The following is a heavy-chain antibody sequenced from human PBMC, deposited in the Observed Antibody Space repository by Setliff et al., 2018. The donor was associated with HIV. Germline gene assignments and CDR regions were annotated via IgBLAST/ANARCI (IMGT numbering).Heavy chain of an antibody. Sequence: ASVKVSCKISGFTLREVSMHWVRQAPGKGLEWMGYFDPEDGETVYAQKFQGRVTMTEDTSTNTAYMELSGLRSGDTAVYYCAIDMVGGWLRPMPDFWGQGALVTVSS. CDR3: AIDMVGGWLRPMPDF. J-gene: IGHJ4*02. D-gene: IGHD2-2*01. CDR1: GFTLREVS. CDR2: FDPEDGET. V-gene: IGHV1-24*01.